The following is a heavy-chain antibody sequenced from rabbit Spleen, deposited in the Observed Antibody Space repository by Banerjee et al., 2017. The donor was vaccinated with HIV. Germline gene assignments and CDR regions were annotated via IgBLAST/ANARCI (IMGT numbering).Heavy chain of an antibody. V-gene: IGHV1S45*01. Sequence: QEQLEESGGDLVKPEGSLTLTCTVSGFDLSSYWICWVRQAPGKGLERVACLWGGASGSTCYASCVNGRCTISRNNAPNTLYLQLNSLTAAATAAYFCERDQAGDAGYGPCYFNLWGPGTLVTVS. J-gene: IGHJ4*01. CDR3: ERDQAGDAGYGPCYFNL. CDR2: LWGGASGST. D-gene: IGHD4-2*01. CDR1: GFDLSSYW.